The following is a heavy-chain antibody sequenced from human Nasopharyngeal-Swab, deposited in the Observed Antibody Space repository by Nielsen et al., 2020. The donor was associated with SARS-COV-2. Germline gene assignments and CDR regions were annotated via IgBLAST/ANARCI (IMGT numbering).Heavy chain of an antibody. V-gene: IGHV4-59*01. J-gene: IGHJ5*02. CDR2: VVYSGRT. CDR3: ARLDAGTGWFDP. D-gene: IGHD1-1*01. CDR1: GGSISNYN. Sequence: SETLSLTCTVSGGSISNYNWNWIRQPPGKGLEWVGCVVYSGRTNYSPSLKSRVTISVDTSKYQFSLKLSSVTAADTAVYYCARLDAGTGWFDPWGQGTLVTVSS.